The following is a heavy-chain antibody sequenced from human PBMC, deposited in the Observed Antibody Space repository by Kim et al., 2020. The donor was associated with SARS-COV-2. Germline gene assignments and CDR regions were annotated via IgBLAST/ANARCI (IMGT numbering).Heavy chain of an antibody. J-gene: IGHJ4*02. D-gene: IGHD5-12*01. CDR3: ARVTTVATITYYFDY. Sequence: SETLSLTCTVSGGSISSGGYYWSWIRQHPGKGLEWIGYIYYSGSTYYNPSLKSRVTISVDTSKNQFSLKLSSVTAADTAVYYCARVTTVATITYYFDYWGQGTLVTVSS. CDR2: IYYSGST. V-gene: IGHV4-31*03. CDR1: GGSISSGGYY.